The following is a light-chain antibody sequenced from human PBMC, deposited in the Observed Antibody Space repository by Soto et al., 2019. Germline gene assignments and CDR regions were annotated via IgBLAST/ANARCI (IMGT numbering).Light chain of an antibody. CDR3: QQYNYWPPLYT. CDR2: GAS. V-gene: IGKV3-15*01. CDR1: QSVSSN. Sequence: EIVMTPSPATLSVSPGERATLSCRASQSVSSNLAWYQQKPGQAPRLLIYGASSRATGIPARFSGSGSGTEFTLTISSLQSEDFAVYYCQQYNYWPPLYTFGQGTKLEIK. J-gene: IGKJ2*01.